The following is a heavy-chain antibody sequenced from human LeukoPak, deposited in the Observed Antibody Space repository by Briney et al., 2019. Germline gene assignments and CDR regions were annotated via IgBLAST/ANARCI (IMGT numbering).Heavy chain of an antibody. J-gene: IGHJ3*02. CDR3: ARREIKFLAVKRYAFDI. Sequence: SETLSLTCAVYGGSFSGYYWSWIRQPPGKGLEWIGEINHSGSTNYNPSLKSRVTISVDTSKNQFSLKLSSVTAADTAVYYCARREIKFLAVKRYAFDIWGEGTMVTVSS. CDR1: GGSFSGYY. CDR2: INHSGST. V-gene: IGHV4-34*01. D-gene: IGHD4-17*01.